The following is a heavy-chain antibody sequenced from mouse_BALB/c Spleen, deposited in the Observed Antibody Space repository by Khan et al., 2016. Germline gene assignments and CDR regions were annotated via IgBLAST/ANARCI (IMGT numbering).Heavy chain of an antibody. V-gene: IGHV1-9*01. D-gene: IGHD2-4*01. CDR3: ARYDYDYFDY. CDR2: ILPGSGSA. CDR1: GYTFNNYW. Sequence: QVQLQQSGTELMKPGASVKISCKATGYTFNNYWIEWIKQRPGHGLEWIGEILPGSGSAHYNEKFKGKATFTADPSSNTAYIHLSSLTSEDSAVYYCARYDYDYFDYWGQGTTLTVSS. J-gene: IGHJ2*01.